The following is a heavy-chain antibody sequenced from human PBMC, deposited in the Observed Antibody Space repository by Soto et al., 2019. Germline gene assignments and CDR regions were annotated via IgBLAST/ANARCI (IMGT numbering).Heavy chain of an antibody. J-gene: IGHJ6*02. V-gene: IGHV1-46*01. CDR3: ARDRAVGATVGYYYYGMDV. D-gene: IGHD1-26*01. CDR1: GYTFTHYY. Sequence: ASVKGSFQATGYTFTHYYMHWGRKAPGQRLGWMGIINPSGGSTSYAQKFQGRVTMTGDTSTSTVYMELSSLRSEDTAVYYCARDRAVGATVGYYYYGMDVWGQGTTVTVSS. CDR2: INPSGGST.